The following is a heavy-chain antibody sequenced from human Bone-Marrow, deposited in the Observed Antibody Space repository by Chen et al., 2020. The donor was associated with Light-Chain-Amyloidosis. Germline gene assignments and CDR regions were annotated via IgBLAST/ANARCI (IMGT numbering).Heavy chain of an antibody. D-gene: IGHD3-10*01. Sequence: QVQLVQSGAEVKKPGASVQVSCKHSGYTFPSFYINWVRQAPGQGLEWMGWLSPDSGNTGYAERFKGRVTLTRDTSKSTAYLELSGLTSEDSAVYFCVRSDYYNSGSLAWGQGTLVTVSS. CDR3: VRSDYYNSGSLA. CDR1: GYTFPSFY. CDR2: LSPDSGNT. V-gene: IGHV1-8*01. J-gene: IGHJ4*02.